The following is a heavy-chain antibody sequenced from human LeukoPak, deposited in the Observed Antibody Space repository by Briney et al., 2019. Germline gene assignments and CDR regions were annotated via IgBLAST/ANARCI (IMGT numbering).Heavy chain of an antibody. CDR3: ARDASRLLHSDSDY. CDR1: GFTFSSYS. D-gene: IGHD1-26*01. Sequence: GGSLRLSCAASGFTFSSYSMNWVRQAPGKGLEWVSSISSSSSYIYYADSVKGRFTISRDNAKNSLYLRMNSLRAEDTAVYYCARDASRLLHSDSDYWGQGTLVTVSS. J-gene: IGHJ4*02. V-gene: IGHV3-21*01. CDR2: ISSSSSYI.